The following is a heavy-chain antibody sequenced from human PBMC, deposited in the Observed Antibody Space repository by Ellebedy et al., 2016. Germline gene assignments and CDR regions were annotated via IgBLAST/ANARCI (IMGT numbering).Heavy chain of an antibody. V-gene: IGHV4-59*01. CDR2: IYYSGST. CDR3: ARERGDAFNI. J-gene: IGHJ3*02. CDR1: GSSISSYY. D-gene: IGHD3-10*01. Sequence: SETLSLTCTVSGSSISSYYWSWIRQPPGKGLEWIGYIYYSGSTNYNPSLKSRVTISVDTSKNQFSLKLSSVTAADTAVYYCARERGDAFNIWGQGTMVTVSS.